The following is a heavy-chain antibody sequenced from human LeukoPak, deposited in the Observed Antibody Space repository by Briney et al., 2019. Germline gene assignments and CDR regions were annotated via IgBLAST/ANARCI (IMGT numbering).Heavy chain of an antibody. J-gene: IGHJ6*03. V-gene: IGHV1-69*05. CDR3: GGSTLNYDFWSGYPRYYYYYYMDV. CDR2: IIPIFGTA. CDR1: GGTFSSYA. Sequence: SVKVSCKASGGTFSSYAISWVRQAPGQGLEWMGGIIPIFGTAYYAQKFQGRVTITTDESTSTAYMELSSLRSEDTAVYYCGGSTLNYDFWSGYPRYYYYYYMDVWGKGTTVTVSS. D-gene: IGHD3-3*01.